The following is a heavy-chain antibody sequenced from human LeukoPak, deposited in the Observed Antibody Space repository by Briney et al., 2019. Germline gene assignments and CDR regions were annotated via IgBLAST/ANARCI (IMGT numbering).Heavy chain of an antibody. CDR2: IYTSGST. Sequence: SETLSLTCTVSGGSISSYYWSCIPQPAGEGGEWIGRIYTSGSTNYTPSLKSRVTMSVDTSKNQFSLKLSSVTAADTAVYYCARDSRPYYYDSSGYYVPYYFDYWGQGTLVTVSS. CDR1: GGSISSYY. CDR3: ARDSRPYYYDSSGYYVPYYFDY. V-gene: IGHV4-4*07. J-gene: IGHJ4*02. D-gene: IGHD3-22*01.